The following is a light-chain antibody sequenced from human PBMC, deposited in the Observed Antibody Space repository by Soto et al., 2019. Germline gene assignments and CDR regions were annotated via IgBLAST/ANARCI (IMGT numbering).Light chain of an antibody. J-gene: IGLJ2*01. CDR2: EVR. CDR3: SSYTGSSTHVV. CDR1: SSDVGGYNY. V-gene: IGLV2-14*01. Sequence: QSVLTQPASVSGSPGQSITISCTGTSSDVGGYNYVSWYQQHPGKAPKLMIYEVRNRPSGISNRFSGSKSGTTASLTISGLQAEDEADYYCSSYTGSSTHVVFGGGTKLTV.